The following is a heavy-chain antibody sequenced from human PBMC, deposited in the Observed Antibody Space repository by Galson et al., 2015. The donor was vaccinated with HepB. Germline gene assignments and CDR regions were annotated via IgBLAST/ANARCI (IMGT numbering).Heavy chain of an antibody. CDR1: GGSVRSSPYC. CDR3: LGGPNSHYFDY. V-gene: IGHV4-61*01. CDR2: ISYSGST. Sequence: LSLTCTVSGGSVRSSPYCWSWIRQPPGKGLEWIAYISYSGSTNYNPSLKSRVTISVDTSKNQFSLKLNSVAAADTAVYYCLGGPNSHYFDYWGQGTLVTVSA. D-gene: IGHD1-26*01. J-gene: IGHJ4*02.